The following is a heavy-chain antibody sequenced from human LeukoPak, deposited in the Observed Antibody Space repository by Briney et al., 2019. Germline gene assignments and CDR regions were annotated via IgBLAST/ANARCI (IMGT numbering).Heavy chain of an antibody. CDR3: ARHPPRGYSYGYGVPAERQTSYPYNWFDP. CDR1: GGSFSGYY. Sequence: SETLSLTCAVYGGSFSGYYWSWIRQPPGKGLEWIGEINHSGSTNYNPSLKSRVTISVDTSKNQFSLKLSSVSAADTAVYYCARHPPRGYSYGYGVPAERQTSYPYNWFDPWGQGTLVTVSS. CDR2: INHSGST. D-gene: IGHD5-18*01. V-gene: IGHV4-34*01. J-gene: IGHJ5*02.